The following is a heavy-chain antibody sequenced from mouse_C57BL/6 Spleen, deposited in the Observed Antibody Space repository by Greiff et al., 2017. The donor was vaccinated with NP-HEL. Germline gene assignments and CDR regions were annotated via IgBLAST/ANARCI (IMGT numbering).Heavy chain of an antibody. Sequence: EVQGVESGGGLVKPGGSLKLSCAASGFTFSSYAMSWVRQTPEKRLEWVATISDGGSYTYYPDNVKGRFTISRDNAKNNLYLQMSHLKSEDTAMYYCARDRDPYGYDAMDYWGQGTSVTVSS. J-gene: IGHJ4*01. D-gene: IGHD1-1*02. CDR2: ISDGGSYT. CDR1: GFTFSSYA. V-gene: IGHV5-4*01. CDR3: ARDRDPYGYDAMDY.